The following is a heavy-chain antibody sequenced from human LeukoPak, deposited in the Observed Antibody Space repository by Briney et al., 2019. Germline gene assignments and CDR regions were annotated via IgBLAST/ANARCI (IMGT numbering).Heavy chain of an antibody. Sequence: GGSPRLSCAASGFTVSSNYMSWVRQAPGKGLEWVSVIYSGGSTYYADSVKGRFTISRDNSKNTLYPQMNSLRAEDTAVYYCASSPSRTCGGDCYSDYWGQGTLVTVSS. CDR3: ASSPSRTCGGDCYSDY. CDR1: GFTVSSNY. V-gene: IGHV3-66*01. D-gene: IGHD2-21*02. J-gene: IGHJ4*02. CDR2: IYSGGST.